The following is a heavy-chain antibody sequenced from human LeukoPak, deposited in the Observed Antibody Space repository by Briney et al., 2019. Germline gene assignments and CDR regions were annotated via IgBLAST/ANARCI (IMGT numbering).Heavy chain of an antibody. J-gene: IGHJ6*02. CDR2: MNPNSGNT. CDR1: GYTFTSYD. CDR3: ARATNILTGFYYYYYGMDV. Sequence: GASVKVSCTASGYTFTSYDINWVRQATGQGLEWMGWMNPNSGNTGYAQKFQGRVTMTRNTSISTAYMELSSLRSEDTAVYYCARATNILTGFYYYYYGMDVWGQGTTVTVSS. V-gene: IGHV1-8*01. D-gene: IGHD3-9*01.